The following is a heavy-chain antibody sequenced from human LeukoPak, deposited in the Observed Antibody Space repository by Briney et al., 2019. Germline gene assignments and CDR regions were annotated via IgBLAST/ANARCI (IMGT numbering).Heavy chain of an antibody. CDR2: ISGSGGST. Sequence: GGSLRLSCAASGFTFTTYWMTWVRQAPGKGLEWVSAISGSGGSTCYADSVKGRFTISRDNSKNTLYLQMNSLRAEDTAVYYCAKKPQTAYCGGDCYLGDYWGQGTLVTVSS. V-gene: IGHV3-23*01. D-gene: IGHD2-21*02. J-gene: IGHJ4*02. CDR1: GFTFTTYW. CDR3: AKKPQTAYCGGDCYLGDY.